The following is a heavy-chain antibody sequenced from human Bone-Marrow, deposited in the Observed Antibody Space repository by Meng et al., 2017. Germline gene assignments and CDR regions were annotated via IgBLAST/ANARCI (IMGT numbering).Heavy chain of an antibody. J-gene: IGHJ3*02. V-gene: IGHV2-70*16. Sequence: TLSLTCTVSGGSVSSGSYYWSWIRQPPGKALEWLARIDWDDDKFYSTSLKTRLTISKDTSKNQVVLTMTNMDPVDTATYYCARTRWELHDAFDIWGQGTMVTVSS. CDR2: IDWDDDK. CDR3: ARTRWELHDAFDI. D-gene: IGHD1-26*01. CDR1: GGSVSSGSYY.